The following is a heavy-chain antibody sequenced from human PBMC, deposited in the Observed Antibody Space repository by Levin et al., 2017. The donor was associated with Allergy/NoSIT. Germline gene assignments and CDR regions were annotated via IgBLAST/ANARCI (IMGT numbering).Heavy chain of an antibody. CDR3: AREPRTYYFGMDV. J-gene: IGHJ6*02. V-gene: IGHV3-53*01. CDR1: GFTVNDNY. Sequence: GESLKISCAASGFTVNDNYMNWVRQAPGKGLEWVSIIYSSGATYYADSVRGRFTISRDNSKNTVYLQMNTLRAEDTALYYCAREPRTYYFGMDVWGQGTTVTVSS. CDR2: IYSSGAT.